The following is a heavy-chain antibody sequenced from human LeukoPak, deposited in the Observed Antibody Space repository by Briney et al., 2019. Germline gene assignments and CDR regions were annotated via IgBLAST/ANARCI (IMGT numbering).Heavy chain of an antibody. CDR1: GGSLSSSSYY. Sequence: SETLSLTCTVSGGSLSSSSYYWGWIRQPPGTGLEWIGSIYYSGSTYYNPSLKSRVTISVDTSKNQFSLKLSSVTAADTAVYYCARDPKAVYCGGDCLSLWGKGTTVTVSS. D-gene: IGHD2-21*02. V-gene: IGHV4-39*07. CDR2: IYYSGST. CDR3: ARDPKAVYCGGDCLSL. J-gene: IGHJ6*04.